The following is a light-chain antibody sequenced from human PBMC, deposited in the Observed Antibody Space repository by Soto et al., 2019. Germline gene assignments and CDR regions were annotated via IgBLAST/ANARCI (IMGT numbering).Light chain of an antibody. CDR3: QHCYFIPFT. J-gene: IGKJ5*01. Sequence: DIELTQYPPFLSDSLGDKYSLTCRAGQSVGSFLNWYQQKPGEAPKLLIYAASSLQSGVPSRFSGSGSGTDFTLTISSLQPEDFAPYYCQHCYFIPFTFGQGTLLEIK. CDR1: QSVGSF. CDR2: AAS. V-gene: IGKV1-39*01.